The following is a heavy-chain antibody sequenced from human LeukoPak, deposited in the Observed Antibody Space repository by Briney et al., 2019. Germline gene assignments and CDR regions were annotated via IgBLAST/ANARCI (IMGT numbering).Heavy chain of an antibody. CDR1: GGSISSYY. V-gene: IGHV4-59*01. J-gene: IGHJ4*02. CDR2: IYYSGST. CDR3: ARVSRNCSGGSCYPVVDY. D-gene: IGHD2-15*01. Sequence: SETLSLTCTVSGGSISSYYWSWIRQPPGKGLEWIGYIYYSGSTNYNPSLKSRVTISVDTSKNQFSLKLSSVTAADTAVYYCARVSRNCSGGSCYPVVDYWGQGTLVTVSS.